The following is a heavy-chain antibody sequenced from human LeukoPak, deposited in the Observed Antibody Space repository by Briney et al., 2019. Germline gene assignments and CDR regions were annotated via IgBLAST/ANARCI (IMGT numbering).Heavy chain of an antibody. Sequence: SETLSLTCAVYGGSFSGYYWSWIRQPPGKGLEWIGEINHSGSTNYNPSLKSRVTISVDTSKSQFSLKLSSVTAADTAVYYCARARDSSGYYYYHYYYYMDVWGKGTTVTVSS. CDR1: GGSFSGYY. V-gene: IGHV4-34*01. CDR3: ARARDSSGYYYYHYYYYMDV. D-gene: IGHD3-22*01. J-gene: IGHJ6*03. CDR2: INHSGST.